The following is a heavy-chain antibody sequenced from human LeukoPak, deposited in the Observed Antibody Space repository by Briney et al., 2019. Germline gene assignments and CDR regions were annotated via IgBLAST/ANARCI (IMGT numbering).Heavy chain of an antibody. CDR1: GFTFSSYA. CDR3: ARDQGY. CDR2: ISYDGSNK. V-gene: IGHV3-30-3*01. Sequence: GRSLRLSCAASGFTFSSYAMHWVRQAPGKGLEWVAVISYDGSNKYYADSVKGRFTISRDNSKNTLYLQMNSLRAEDTAVYYCARDQGYRGQGTLVTVSS. J-gene: IGHJ4*02.